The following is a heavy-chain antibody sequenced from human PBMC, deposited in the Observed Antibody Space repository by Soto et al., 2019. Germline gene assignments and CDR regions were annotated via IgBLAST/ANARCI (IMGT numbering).Heavy chain of an antibody. CDR2: IYSGGST. J-gene: IGHJ4*02. CDR1: GFTVSSNY. Sequence: EVQLVETGGGLIQPGGSLRLSCAASGFTVSSNYMSWVRQAPGKGLEWVSVIYSGGSTYYADSVKGRFTISRDNSKNTLYLQMNSLRAEDTAVYYCARGAYSCSWYYFDYWGQGTLVTVSS. CDR3: ARGAYSCSWYYFDY. D-gene: IGHD6-13*01. V-gene: IGHV3-53*02.